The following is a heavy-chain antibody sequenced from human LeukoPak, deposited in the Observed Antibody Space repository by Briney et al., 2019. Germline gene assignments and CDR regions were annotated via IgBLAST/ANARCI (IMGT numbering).Heavy chain of an antibody. CDR3: ARDFRLTGEHWFDP. V-gene: IGHV1-46*01. CDR2: INPSGGST. Sequence: GASVKVSCKASGYTFTSYDINWVRQAPGQGLEWMGIINPSGGSTSYAQKFQGRVTMTRDTSTSTVYMELSSLRSEDTAVYYCARDFRLTGEHWFDPWGQGTLVTVSS. J-gene: IGHJ5*02. D-gene: IGHD3-9*01. CDR1: GYTFTSYD.